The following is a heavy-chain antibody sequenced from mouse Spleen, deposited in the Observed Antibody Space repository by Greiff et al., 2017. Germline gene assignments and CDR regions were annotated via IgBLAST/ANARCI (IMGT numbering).Heavy chain of an antibody. CDR3: ATIHYYGYDFDY. CDR2: ISSGSSTI. CDR1: GFTFSDYG. J-gene: IGHJ2*01. D-gene: IGHD1-2*01. Sequence: EVNVVESGGGLVKPGGSLKLSCAASGFTFSDYGMHWVRQAPEKGLEWVAYISSGSSTIYYADTVKGRFTISRDYAKNTLFLQMTSLRSEDTAMYYCATIHYYGYDFDYWGEGTTLTVSP. V-gene: IGHV5-17*01.